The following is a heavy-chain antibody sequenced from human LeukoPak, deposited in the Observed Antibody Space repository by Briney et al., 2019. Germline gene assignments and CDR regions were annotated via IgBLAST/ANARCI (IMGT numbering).Heavy chain of an antibody. CDR2: IYPGDSDT. CDR3: ARHSGVSGYDILTGYGY. CDR1: GYSFTSYW. J-gene: IGHJ4*02. D-gene: IGHD3-9*01. Sequence: GESLKISCKGSGYSFTSYWIGWVRQMPGKGLEWMGIIYPGDSDTRYSPSFQGQVTISADKSISTAYLQWSSLKASDTAMYYCARHSGVSGYDILTGYGYWGQGTLVTVSS. V-gene: IGHV5-51*01.